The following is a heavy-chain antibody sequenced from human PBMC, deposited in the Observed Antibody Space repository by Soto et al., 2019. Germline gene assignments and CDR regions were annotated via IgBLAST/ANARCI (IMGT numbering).Heavy chain of an antibody. CDR1: GFTFSNFA. Sequence: GGSLRLSCAASGFTFSNFAMSWVRQAPGKGLEWVSSVGGGDTYYADLVEGRFTISRDNSKSTVYLQLSSLSAGDTAVYYCAKDRLNGNSVWDAFDIWGQGTMVTVSS. J-gene: IGHJ3*02. V-gene: IGHV3-23*01. D-gene: IGHD1-1*01. CDR2: SVGGGDT. CDR3: AKDRLNGNSVWDAFDI.